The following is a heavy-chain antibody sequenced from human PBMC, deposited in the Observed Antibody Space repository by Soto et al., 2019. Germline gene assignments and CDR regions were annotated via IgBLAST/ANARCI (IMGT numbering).Heavy chain of an antibody. V-gene: IGHV4-61*01. J-gene: IGHJ4*02. D-gene: IGHD3-3*01. CDR1: GGSVSSGSYY. CDR2: IYYRVST. CDR3: ARQGVVTPYFFDY. Sequence: LSLTCTVAGGSVSSGSYYCSCIRQPPWKGLEWIGYIYYRVSTNYNPSLNSRVTISVDASKNQFSLKLSSVTAADTAVYYCARQGVVTPYFFDYWGQGTLVTVSS.